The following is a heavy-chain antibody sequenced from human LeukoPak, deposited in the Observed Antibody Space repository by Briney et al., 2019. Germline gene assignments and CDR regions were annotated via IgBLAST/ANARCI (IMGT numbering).Heavy chain of an antibody. D-gene: IGHD3-22*01. CDR1: GGSISSYY. V-gene: IGHV4-4*07. CDR2: IYTSGST. CDR3: ARRRYFDSSGYNPTYYFGY. Sequence: SETLSLTCTVSGGSISSYYWSWIRQPAGKGLEWIGRIYTSGSTNYNPSLKSRVTMSVDISKKQFSLRLTSVTAADTAVYYCARRRYFDSSGYNPTYYFGYWGQGILVTVSS. J-gene: IGHJ4*02.